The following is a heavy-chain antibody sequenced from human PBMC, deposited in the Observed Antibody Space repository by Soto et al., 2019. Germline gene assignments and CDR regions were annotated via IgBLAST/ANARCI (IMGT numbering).Heavy chain of an antibody. J-gene: IGHJ4*02. Sequence: SETLSLTCSVSGVSITSYYWTWIRHSPGKGPEWIGYVYHTGNTYYNPSLKSRVTISLDTSKNQVSLRLRSVTAADTAVYYCAREQYNWKLWGQGTLVTVSS. V-gene: IGHV4-59*01. D-gene: IGHD1-20*01. CDR3: AREQYNWKL. CDR2: VYHTGNT. CDR1: GVSITSYY.